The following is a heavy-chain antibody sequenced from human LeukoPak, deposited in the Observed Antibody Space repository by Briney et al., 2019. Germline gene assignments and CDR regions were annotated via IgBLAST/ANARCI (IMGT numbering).Heavy chain of an antibody. CDR3: ARRLTQYDCFDP. CDR1: GNSVSSNSVT. Sequence: SQTLSLSCAISGNSVSSNSVTWNWIRQSPSRGLEWLGRTYYRSTWYNDYAVSVRGRITVNPDTSKNQFSLHLNSVTPEDTAVYYCARRLTQYDCFDPWGQGILVTVSS. CDR2: TYYRSTWYN. V-gene: IGHV6-1*01. J-gene: IGHJ5*02. D-gene: IGHD2-2*01.